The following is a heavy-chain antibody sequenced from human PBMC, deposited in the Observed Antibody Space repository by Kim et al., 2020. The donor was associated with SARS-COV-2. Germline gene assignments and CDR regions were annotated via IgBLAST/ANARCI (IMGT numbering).Heavy chain of an antibody. J-gene: IGHJ4*02. CDR2: GNGNT. D-gene: IGHD3-16*01. CDR3: LGGFYFDY. V-gene: IGHV1-3*01. Sequence: GNGNTIYSQKFQGRVTFTTDTSASTAYMELSFLRSEDSAVYYCLGGFYFDYWGQGTLLTVSS.